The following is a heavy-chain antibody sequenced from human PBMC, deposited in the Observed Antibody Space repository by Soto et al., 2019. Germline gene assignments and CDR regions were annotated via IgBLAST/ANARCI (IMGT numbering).Heavy chain of an antibody. CDR2: INHSGST. Sequence: SETLSLTCAVYGGSFSGYYWSWIRQPPGKGLEWIGEINHSGSTNYNPSLKSRVTISVDTSKNQFSLKLSSVTAADTAVYYCARCGSMAARLSKNDYWGQGTPVTVSS. J-gene: IGHJ4*02. CDR1: GGSFSGYY. V-gene: IGHV4-34*01. D-gene: IGHD6-6*01. CDR3: ARCGSMAARLSKNDY.